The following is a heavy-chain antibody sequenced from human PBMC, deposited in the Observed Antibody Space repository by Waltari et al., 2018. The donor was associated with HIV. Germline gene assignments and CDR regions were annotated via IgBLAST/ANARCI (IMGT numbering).Heavy chain of an antibody. D-gene: IGHD3-22*01. J-gene: IGHJ4*02. CDR3: ARGALQGKIMIVVVRPFDY. V-gene: IGHV4-34*01. CDR2: INHSGST. Sequence: LSLTCAVYGGSFSGYYWSWIRQPPGKGLEWIGEINHSGSTNCNPSLKSRVTTSVDTSKNQFSLKLSSVTAADTAVYYCARGALQGKIMIVVVRPFDYWGQGTLVTVSS. CDR1: GGSFSGYY.